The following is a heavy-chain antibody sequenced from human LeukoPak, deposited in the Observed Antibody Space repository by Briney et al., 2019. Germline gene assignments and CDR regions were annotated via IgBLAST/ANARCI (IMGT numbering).Heavy chain of an antibody. CDR1: GFTFSAYA. D-gene: IGHD7-27*01. CDR2: ITGSGGNT. J-gene: IGHJ4*02. Sequence: GGSLRLSCAASGFTFSAYAMNWVRQAPGKGLEWVSAITGSGGNTYYADSVKGRFTISRDNAKRSLYLQMNSLRAEDTAFYYCARDDNWGFDYWGQGALVTVSS. V-gene: IGHV3-23*01. CDR3: ARDDNWGFDY.